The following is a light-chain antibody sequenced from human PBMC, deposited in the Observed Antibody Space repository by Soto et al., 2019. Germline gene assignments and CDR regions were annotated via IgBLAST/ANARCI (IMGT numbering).Light chain of an antibody. CDR2: GAS. Sequence: EIVMTQSPATLSVTLGERATLSCRASQSVSSKLAWYQQKPGQAPRLLIYGASTRATGFPARFSGSGSGTEFTLTISSLPSEDFAVYYCQQYNNWPRTFGQGTKVYIK. CDR1: QSVSSK. V-gene: IGKV3-15*01. CDR3: QQYNNWPRT. J-gene: IGKJ1*01.